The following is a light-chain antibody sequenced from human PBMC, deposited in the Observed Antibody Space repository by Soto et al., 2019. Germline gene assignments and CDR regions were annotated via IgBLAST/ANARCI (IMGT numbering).Light chain of an antibody. CDR2: GAS. CDR1: QSVSSN. Sequence: EIVLTQSPATLSLSPGERATLSCRASQSVSSNLAWYQQKPGQAPRLLIYGASSRATGIPDRFSGSGSGTDFTLTISRLEPEDFAVYYCQQYGSSPRTFGQGTKVE. J-gene: IGKJ1*01. V-gene: IGKV3-20*01. CDR3: QQYGSSPRT.